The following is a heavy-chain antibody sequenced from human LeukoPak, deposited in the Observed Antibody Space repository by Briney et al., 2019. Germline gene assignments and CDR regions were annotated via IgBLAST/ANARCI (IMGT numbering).Heavy chain of an antibody. CDR3: ARDRAMIPDAFDI. D-gene: IGHD3-22*01. V-gene: IGHV4-61*01. J-gene: IGHJ3*02. CDR1: GGPVSSGSYY. CDR2: IYHSGST. Sequence: PSETLSLTCTVSGGPVSSGSYYWSWIRQPPGKGLEWIGYIYHSGSTNYNPSLKSRVTISVDTSKNQFSLKLSSVTAADTAVYYCARDRAMIPDAFDIWGQGTMVTVSS.